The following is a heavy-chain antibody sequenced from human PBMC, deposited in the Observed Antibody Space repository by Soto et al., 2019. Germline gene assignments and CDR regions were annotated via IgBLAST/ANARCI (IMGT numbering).Heavy chain of an antibody. V-gene: IGHV4-4*02. CDR2: AHHSGRT. J-gene: IGHJ4*02. D-gene: IGHD4-17*01. CDR3: ASSDATGLDY. Sequence: QVQLQESGPGLVKPSGTLSLTCTVSGGSMSSSNWWNWVRQSPGKGLEWIGEAHHSGRTNYNPSLXRXVXLXXDKSKNPFSLKLSSVTAAATAVHYCASSDATGLDYWGQGTLVTVSS. CDR1: GGSMSSSNW.